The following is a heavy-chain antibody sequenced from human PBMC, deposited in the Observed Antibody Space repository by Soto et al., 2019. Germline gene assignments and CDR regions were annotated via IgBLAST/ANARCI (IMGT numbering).Heavy chain of an antibody. Sequence: QLQLQESGSGLVKPSQTLSLTCAVSGGSISSNAYSWSWIRQPPGKGLEWIGHIYHSGNTYYNPSLKSRVTISVDRSKKQFSLKLNSVTAADTAVYYCAKSGGMPSYDFDYWGQGTLVTVSS. J-gene: IGHJ4*02. V-gene: IGHV4-30-2*01. CDR3: AKSGGMPSYDFDY. D-gene: IGHD2-15*01. CDR1: GGSISSNAYS. CDR2: IYHSGNT.